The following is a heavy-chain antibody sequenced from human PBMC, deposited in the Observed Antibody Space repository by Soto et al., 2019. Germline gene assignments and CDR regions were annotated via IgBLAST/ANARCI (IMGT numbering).Heavy chain of an antibody. V-gene: IGHV3-30-3*01. Sequence: GGSLVLGWASSGFTFSSYAMHWVRQAPGKGLEWVAVISYDGSNKYYADSVKGRFTISRDNSKNTLYLQMNSLRAEDTAVYYCARDRYYYGSGSSFDYWGQGTMVTVSS. D-gene: IGHD3-10*01. CDR3: ARDRYYYGSGSSFDY. CDR2: ISYDGSNK. J-gene: IGHJ4*02. CDR1: GFTFSSYA.